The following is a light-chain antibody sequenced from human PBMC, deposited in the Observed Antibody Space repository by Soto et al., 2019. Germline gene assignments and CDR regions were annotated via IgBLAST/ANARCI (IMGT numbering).Light chain of an antibody. CDR2: EVV. CDR1: SRDVGGYNF. J-gene: IGLJ1*01. CDR3: SSNTTSSTNV. V-gene: IGLV2-14*01. Sequence: YALTQPASVSGSPGQSITISCTGSSRDVGGYNFVSWYQHHPGKAPKLMMYEVVHRPSGVSYRFSGSKSGNTASLTISGLQAEDEADYYCSSNTTSSTNVFGPGTKITVL.